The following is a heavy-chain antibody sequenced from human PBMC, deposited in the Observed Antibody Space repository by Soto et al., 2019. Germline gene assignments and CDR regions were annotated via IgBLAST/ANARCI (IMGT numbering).Heavy chain of an antibody. V-gene: IGHV1-18*01. D-gene: IGHD3-22*01. CDR1: GYTFTSYG. J-gene: IGHJ4*02. CDR3: ARDYDSSGYPRYYFDY. CDR2: ISAYNGNT. Sequence: ASVKVSFKASGYTFTSYGISWVRQAPGQGLEWMGWISAYNGNTNYAQKLQGRVTMTTDTSTSTAYMELSSLRSEDTAVYYCARDYDSSGYPRYYFDYWGQGTLVTVSS.